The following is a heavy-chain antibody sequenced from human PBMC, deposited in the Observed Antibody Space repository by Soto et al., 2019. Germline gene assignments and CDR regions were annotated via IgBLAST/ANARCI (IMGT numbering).Heavy chain of an antibody. CDR3: ARALVTVYNSRDYHYHFPMYV. Sequence: LSLTCVVSGGPVSGDDLYWSWIRHLPGKGLEWIANVYHTGTTYYNPSLKSRVSMSVDTSQNQFSLILASVTAADTAVYCCARALVTVYNSRDYHYHFPMYVWGQGTSVTVSS. CDR1: GGPVSGDDLY. D-gene: IGHD3-22*01. J-gene: IGHJ6*02. V-gene: IGHV4-31*02. CDR2: VYHTGTT.